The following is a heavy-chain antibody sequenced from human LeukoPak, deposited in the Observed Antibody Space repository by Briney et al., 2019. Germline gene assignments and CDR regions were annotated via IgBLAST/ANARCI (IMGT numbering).Heavy chain of an antibody. CDR2: IWYDGSNK. Sequence: PGGSLRLSCAASGFTFSSYGMHWVRQAPGKGLEWVAVIWYDGSNKYYADSVKGRFTISRDNSKNTVSLQMNSLRAEDTAAYYCAKGVAARPYYYYGMDVWGPGTTVTVSS. CDR1: GFTFSSYG. D-gene: IGHD6-6*01. V-gene: IGHV3-33*06. J-gene: IGHJ6*02. CDR3: AKGVAARPYYYYGMDV.